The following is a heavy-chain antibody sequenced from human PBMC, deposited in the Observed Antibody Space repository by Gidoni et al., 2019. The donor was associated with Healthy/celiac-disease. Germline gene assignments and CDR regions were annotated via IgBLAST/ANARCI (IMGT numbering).Heavy chain of an antibody. CDR2: IYPGDSDT. Sequence: EVRLMQSGAAVKKPGESLKLSCKGSGYNFRRYWIGWVRQMPGKGLEWMGIIYPGDSDTRYSPSFQGQVTISADKSISTAYLQWSSLKASDTAMYYCARGDYYEPDALDIWGQGTMVTVSS. J-gene: IGHJ3*02. CDR1: GYNFRRYW. D-gene: IGHD3-22*01. CDR3: ARGDYYEPDALDI. V-gene: IGHV5-51*01.